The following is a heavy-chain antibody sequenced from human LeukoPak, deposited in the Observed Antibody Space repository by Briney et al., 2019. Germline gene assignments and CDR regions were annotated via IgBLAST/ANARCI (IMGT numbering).Heavy chain of an antibody. J-gene: IGHJ4*02. V-gene: IGHV3-7*01. CDR3: AKVAKYYYGSETYYFFEH. Sequence: GGSLRLSCAASGFTFTTYWMSWVRQAPGKGLEWVANIKQDGTEKYYVDSVRGRFTISRDNDKNSLYLQMNRLRVEDTAVYYCAKVAKYYYGSETYYFFEHWGQGTPVTASS. D-gene: IGHD3-10*01. CDR1: GFTFTTYW. CDR2: IKQDGTEK.